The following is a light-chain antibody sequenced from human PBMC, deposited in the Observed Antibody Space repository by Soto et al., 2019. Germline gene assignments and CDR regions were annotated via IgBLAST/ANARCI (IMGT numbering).Light chain of an antibody. V-gene: IGLV1-40*01. J-gene: IGLJ3*02. Sequence: QLVLTQPPSVSGAPGQRVTISCTGNNSNLGAGYDVHWYQQLPGAAPKLVIFGNRNRPSGVPERFSGSKSGTSASLAIIGLQAEDEADYYCQAYDYSLTAFVFGGGTKVTVL. CDR2: GNR. CDR3: QAYDYSLTAFV. CDR1: NSNLGAGYD.